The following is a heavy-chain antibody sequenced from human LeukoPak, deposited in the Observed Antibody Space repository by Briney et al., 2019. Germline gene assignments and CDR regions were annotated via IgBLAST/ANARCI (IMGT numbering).Heavy chain of an antibody. J-gene: IGHJ5*02. CDR1: GGSFSGYY. D-gene: IGHD2-2*01. V-gene: IGHV4-34*01. CDR3: AREGGYCSSTSCYYKFNWFDP. Sequence: SETLSLTCAVYGGSFSGYYWSWVRQPPGKGLEWSGEINHSGSTNYNPSLKSRVTISVDTSNTQFSLKLSSVTAADTAVYYCAREGGYCSSTSCYYKFNWFDPWGQGALVTVSS. CDR2: INHSGST.